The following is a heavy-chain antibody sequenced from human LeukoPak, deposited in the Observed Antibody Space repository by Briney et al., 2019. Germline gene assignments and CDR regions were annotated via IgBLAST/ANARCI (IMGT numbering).Heavy chain of an antibody. D-gene: IGHD1-14*01. CDR1: GFTFSNYW. V-gene: IGHV3-21*01. CDR3: ARDRTGWSDAFDI. J-gene: IGHJ3*02. Sequence: GGSLRLSCAASGFTFSNYWMHWVRQAPGKGLVWVSSISSSSSYIYYADSVKGRSTISRDNAKNSLYLQMNSLRAEDTAVYYCARDRTGWSDAFDIWGQGTMVTVSS. CDR2: ISSSSSYI.